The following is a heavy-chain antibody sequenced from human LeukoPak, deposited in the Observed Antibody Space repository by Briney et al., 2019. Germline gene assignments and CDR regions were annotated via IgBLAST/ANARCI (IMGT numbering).Heavy chain of an antibody. CDR3: ARDKGDYGDYYWFDP. J-gene: IGHJ5*02. CDR1: GYSISSGYY. Sequence: NPSETLSLTCTVSGYSISSGYYWSWIRQAPGKGLEWIGYIYYSGSTNYNPSLKSRVTISVDTSKNQFSLKLRSVTAADTAVYYCARDKGDYGDYYWFDPWGQGTLVTVSS. D-gene: IGHD4-17*01. V-gene: IGHV4-61*01. CDR2: IYYSGST.